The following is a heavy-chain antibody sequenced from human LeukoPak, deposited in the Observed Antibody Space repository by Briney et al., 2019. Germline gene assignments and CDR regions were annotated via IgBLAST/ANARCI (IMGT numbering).Heavy chain of an antibody. CDR1: GGSISGYY. J-gene: IGHJ4*02. V-gene: IGHV4-59*01. D-gene: IGHD3-10*01. Sequence: SETLSLTCSVSGGSISGYYWSWIRQPPGQGLEWIGYIYYSGSTNYNPSLKSRVTISVDTSKNQFSLKLSSVTAADTAVYYCATDNSYGSGSYYTWGQGTLVTVSS. CDR3: ATDNSYGSGSYYT. CDR2: IYYSGST.